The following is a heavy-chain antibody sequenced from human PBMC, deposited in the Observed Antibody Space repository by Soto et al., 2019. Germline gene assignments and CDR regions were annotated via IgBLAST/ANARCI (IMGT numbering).Heavy chain of an antibody. D-gene: IGHD1-26*01. V-gene: IGHV1-46*01. CDR3: ARGEVEVGATEWFDP. CDR1: GYTFTSYY. Sequence: QVQLVQSGAEVKKPGASVKVSCKASGYTFTSYYMHWVRQAPGQGLEWMGIINPSGGSTSYAQKFQGRVTMTRDTSTSTVYMELSSLRSEDTAVYYCARGEVEVGATEWFDPWGQGTLVTVSS. J-gene: IGHJ5*02. CDR2: INPSGGST.